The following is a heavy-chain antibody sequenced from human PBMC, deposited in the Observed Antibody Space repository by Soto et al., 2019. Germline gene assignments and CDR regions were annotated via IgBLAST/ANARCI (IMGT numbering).Heavy chain of an antibody. CDR2: ISSSGSTI. CDR3: ARDEYYYGSGSPWYSYGMDV. Sequence: GGSLRLSCAASGFTFSDYYMSWIRQAPGKGLEWVSYISSSGSTIYYADSVKGRFTISRDNAKNSLYLQMNSLRAEDTAVYYCARDEYYYGSGSPWYSYGMDVWGQGTTVTVSS. CDR1: GFTFSDYY. V-gene: IGHV3-11*01. D-gene: IGHD3-10*01. J-gene: IGHJ6*02.